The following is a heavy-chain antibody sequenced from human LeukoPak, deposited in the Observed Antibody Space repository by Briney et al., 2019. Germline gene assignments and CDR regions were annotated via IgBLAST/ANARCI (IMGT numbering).Heavy chain of an antibody. CDR2: IYHSGST. CDR3: ARALLRFFDWSIE. Sequence: SQTLSLTCTVSGGSISSDNYYWSWIRQHPGKGLEWIGYIYHSGSTYYNPSLQSRVTISVYTSKNQFSLRLSSVTAADTAVYHCARALLRFFDWSIEWGQGTLVTVSS. D-gene: IGHD3-9*01. CDR1: GGSISSDNYY. J-gene: IGHJ4*02. V-gene: IGHV4-31*03.